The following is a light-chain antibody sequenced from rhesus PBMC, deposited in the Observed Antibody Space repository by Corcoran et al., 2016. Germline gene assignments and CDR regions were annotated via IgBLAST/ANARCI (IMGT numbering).Light chain of an antibody. CDR1: QSVSSS. V-gene: IGKV3-17*01. CDR3: QQYSNWPRT. J-gene: IGKJ1*01. Sequence: EIVLTQSPATLSLSPGERATLSCRASQSVSSSLAWYQQKPGQAPRLLIYDASSRGTGIPDRSSGRGSGKVFTLTISSLEPEDVGVYYCQQYSNWPRTFGQGTKVEIK. CDR2: DAS.